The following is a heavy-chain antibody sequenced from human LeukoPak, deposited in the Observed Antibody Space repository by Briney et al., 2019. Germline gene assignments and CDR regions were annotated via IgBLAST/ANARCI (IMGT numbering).Heavy chain of an antibody. CDR1: GYTFTGYY. D-gene: IGHD5-12*01. CDR2: MNPNNGGT. CDR3: ARDVPSGYDLDY. Sequence: ASVKVSCKASGYTFTGYYMHWVRQGPGQGLEWMGWMNPNNGGTNYAQKFQGRVTMTRDTSISTAYMELSTLRSDDTAVYYCARDVPSGYDLDYWGQGTLVTVSS. J-gene: IGHJ4*02. V-gene: IGHV1-2*02.